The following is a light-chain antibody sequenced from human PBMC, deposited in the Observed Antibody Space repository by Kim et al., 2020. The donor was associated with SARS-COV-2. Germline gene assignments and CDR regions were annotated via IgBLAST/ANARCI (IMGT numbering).Light chain of an antibody. CDR3: QVWDSSWV. J-gene: IGLJ3*02. V-gene: IGLV3-21*04. Sequence: SYVLTQPPSVSVAPGKTARVTCGGNNIGTKSVHWYRQKAGQAPVLVIYYDGDRPSGIPERFSGSNSGDTATLTISRVEAGDEADYYCQVWDSSWVFGGGTQLTVL. CDR1: NIGTKS. CDR2: YDG.